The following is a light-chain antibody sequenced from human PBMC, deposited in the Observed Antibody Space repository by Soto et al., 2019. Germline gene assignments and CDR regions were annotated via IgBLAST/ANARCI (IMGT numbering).Light chain of an antibody. CDR3: QQYHSWPPIT. CDR1: QSVSSN. Sequence: EIVMKHSPATLSVSPGEGAALSCSASQSVSSNLAWYQQKPGQAPRLLIYRASTRAAGLPDRFSGSGSGTEFTLTISSLQSEDFAVYYCQQYHSWPPITFGQGTRLEIK. V-gene: IGKV3-15*01. J-gene: IGKJ5*01. CDR2: RAS.